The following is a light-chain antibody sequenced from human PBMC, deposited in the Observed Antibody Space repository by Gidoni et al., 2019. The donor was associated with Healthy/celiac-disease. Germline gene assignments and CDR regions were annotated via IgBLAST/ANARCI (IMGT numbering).Light chain of an antibody. J-gene: IGKJ4*01. CDR3: QQYGTSGRT. Sequence: EIVLTQSPGTLSLSPGERATLSCRASQSVSSSYLAWYQQKPGQAPRLLIYGASSRATGIPDRFSGSGSGTDFTLTISRLEPEDFAVYYCQQYGTSGRTFXGXTKVEIK. CDR2: GAS. CDR1: QSVSSSY. V-gene: IGKV3-20*01.